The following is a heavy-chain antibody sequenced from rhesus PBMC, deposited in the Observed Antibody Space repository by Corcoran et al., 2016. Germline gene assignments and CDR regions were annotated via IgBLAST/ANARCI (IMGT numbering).Heavy chain of an antibody. V-gene: IGHV4-81*01. J-gene: IGHJ4*01. CDR2: FDGNIAGT. D-gene: IGHD1-1*01. Sequence: QLQLQESGPGLVKPSETLSLTCAVSGCSISGYYWSWIRQPPGKGLEWIGNFDGNIAGTNNNPSLNIRVTISKDTSKNQFSLKLRSVTAADTAVYYCARHPFNGGTMIDYWGQGVLVTVSS. CDR3: ARHPFNGGTMIDY. CDR1: GCSISGYY.